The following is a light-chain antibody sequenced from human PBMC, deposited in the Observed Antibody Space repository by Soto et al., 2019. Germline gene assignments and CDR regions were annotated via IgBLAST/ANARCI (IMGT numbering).Light chain of an antibody. CDR2: SAS. J-gene: IGKJ4*01. Sequence: EIVMTQSPATLSVSPGERATLSCRASQSVRSNLAWYRQMPGQPPRLLIYSASTRATSIPARFSGSGSGTEFALTVSSLQSEDFAVYYCQQYNSWPLTFGGGTKVEIK. CDR3: QQYNSWPLT. V-gene: IGKV3D-15*01. CDR1: QSVRSN.